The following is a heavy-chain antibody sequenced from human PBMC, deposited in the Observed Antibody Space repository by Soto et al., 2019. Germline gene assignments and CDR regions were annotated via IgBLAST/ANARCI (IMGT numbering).Heavy chain of an antibody. V-gene: IGHV4-59*01. CDR3: ARARPYSSGCYDY. D-gene: IGHD6-19*01. CDR1: GGAISSYY. J-gene: IGHJ4*02. CDR2: IYYSGST. Sequence: PSETLSVTCTVSGGAISSYYWSWIRQPPGKGLEWIGYIYYSGSTNYNPSLKSRVTISVDTSKNQFSLKLSTVTAADTAVYYCARARPYSSGCYDYWGQGTLVTVSS.